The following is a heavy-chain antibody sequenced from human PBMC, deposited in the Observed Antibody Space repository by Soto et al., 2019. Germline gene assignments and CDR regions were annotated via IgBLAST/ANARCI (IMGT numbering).Heavy chain of an antibody. D-gene: IGHD5-18*01. CDR3: ARGKRGYSYGKIYFDY. V-gene: IGHV4-34*01. CDR1: GGSFSGYY. J-gene: IGHJ4*02. CDR2: INHSGST. Sequence: SETLSLTCAVYGGSFSGYYWSWIRQPPGKGLEWIGEINHSGSTNYNPSLKSRVTISVDTSKNQFSLKLSSVTAADTAVYYCARGKRGYSYGKIYFDYWGQGTLVTVSS.